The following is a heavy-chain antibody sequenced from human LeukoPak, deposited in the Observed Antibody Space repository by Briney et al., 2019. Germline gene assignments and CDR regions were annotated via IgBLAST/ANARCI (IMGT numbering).Heavy chain of an antibody. V-gene: IGHV4-59*01. CDR3: GRSSDTHYILYYMDV. Sequence: PSETLSLTCSVSGGSISTYYWSWIRQPPGKGLEWIGYIYYSGSTSYNPSLKSRVTISVDTSKNQFSLNLSSVTAADTAVYYCGRSSDTHYILYYMDVWGKGTTVTVS. D-gene: IGHD3-10*01. CDR2: IYYSGST. J-gene: IGHJ6*03. CDR1: GGSISTYY.